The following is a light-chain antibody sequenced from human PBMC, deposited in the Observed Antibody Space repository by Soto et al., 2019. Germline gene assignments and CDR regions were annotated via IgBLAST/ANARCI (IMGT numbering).Light chain of an antibody. J-gene: IGLJ3*02. V-gene: IGLV6-57*04. CDR1: SGSIANNY. CDR2: EDN. Sequence: NFMLTQPLSVSESPGKTVTISCTRSSGSIANNYVQWYQQRPGSAPTTVIFEDNRRPSGVPDRFSGSIDSSSNSASLTISGLQTEDEADYYCQSYGTSNQGVFGGGTKLPVL. CDR3: QSYGTSNQGV.